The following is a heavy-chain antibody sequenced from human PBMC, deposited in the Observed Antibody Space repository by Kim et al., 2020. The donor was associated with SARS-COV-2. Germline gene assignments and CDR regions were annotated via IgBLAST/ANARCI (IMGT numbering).Heavy chain of an antibody. Sequence: GGSLRLSCAASGFTFSSYGMHWVRQAPGKGLEWVAVISYDGSNKYYADSVKGRFTISRDISKNTLYLQMNSLRAEDTAVYYCAKESVSGSYYAWTYCYDGMDVWGERTTVTVSS. CDR2: ISYDGSNK. CDR3: AKESVSGSYYAWTYCYDGMDV. D-gene: IGHD3-10*01. V-gene: IGHV3-30*18. CDR1: GFTFSSYG. J-gene: IGHJ6*04.